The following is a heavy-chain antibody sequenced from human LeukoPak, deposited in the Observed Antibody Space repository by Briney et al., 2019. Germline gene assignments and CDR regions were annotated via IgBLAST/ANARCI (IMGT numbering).Heavy chain of an antibody. CDR3: ARDNYDMYFDY. J-gene: IGHJ4*02. CDR1: GGTFSSYA. Sequence: ASVKVSCKASGGTFSSYAISWVRQAPGQGLEWMGGIIPIFGTANYAQKFQGRVTMTRDTSTSTVYMELSSLRSEDTAVYYCARDNYDMYFDYWGQGTLVTVSS. V-gene: IGHV1-69*05. CDR2: IIPIFGTA. D-gene: IGHD3-9*01.